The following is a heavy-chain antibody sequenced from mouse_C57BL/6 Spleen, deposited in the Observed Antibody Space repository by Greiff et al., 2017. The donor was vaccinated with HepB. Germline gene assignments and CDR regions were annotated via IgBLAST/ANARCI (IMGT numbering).Heavy chain of an antibody. V-gene: IGHV10-1*01. CDR3: VRHPNYYGSSLYAMDY. D-gene: IGHD1-1*01. CDR2: IRSKSNNYAT. J-gene: IGHJ4*01. CDR1: GFSFNTYA. Sequence: EVQLVESGGGLVQPKGSLKLSCAASGFSFNTYAMNWVRQAPGKGLEWVARIRSKSNNYATYYADSVKDRFTISRDDSESMLYLQMNNLKTEDTAMYYCVRHPNYYGSSLYAMDYWGQGTSVTVSS.